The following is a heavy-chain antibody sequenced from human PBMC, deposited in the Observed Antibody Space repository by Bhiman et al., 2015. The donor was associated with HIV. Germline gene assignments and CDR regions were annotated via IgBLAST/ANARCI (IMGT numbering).Heavy chain of an antibody. CDR1: EFTFSSYE. J-gene: IGHJ4*02. CDR3: ARGAVAGAFTPSYYFDY. Sequence: EVQLVESGGGLVQPGGSLRLSCAASEFTFSSYEMNWVRQAPGKGLEWVSVSYSGGDTYYADSVKGRFTISRDNSKNTLYLQMDSLRAEDTAVYYCARGAVAGAFTPSYYFDYWGQGTLVTVSS. CDR2: SYSGGDT. V-gene: IGHV3-66*01. D-gene: IGHD6-19*01.